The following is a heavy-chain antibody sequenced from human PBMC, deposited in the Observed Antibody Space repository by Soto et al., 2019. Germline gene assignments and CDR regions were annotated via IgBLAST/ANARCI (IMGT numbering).Heavy chain of an antibody. D-gene: IGHD2-15*01. CDR1: GGSISSGGYS. CDR3: ASWWAIKGYFTY. Sequence: SETLSLTCAVSGGSISSGGYSWSWIRQPPGKGLEWIGYIYHSGSTYYNPSLKSRVTISVDRSKNQFSLKLSSVTAADTAVYYCASWWAIKGYFTYWGQGTLVTVSS. V-gene: IGHV4-30-2*01. J-gene: IGHJ4*02. CDR2: IYHSGST.